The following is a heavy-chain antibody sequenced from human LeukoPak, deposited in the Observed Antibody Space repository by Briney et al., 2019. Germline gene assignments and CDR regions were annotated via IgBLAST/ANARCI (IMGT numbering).Heavy chain of an antibody. CDR1: GGSISSGGYS. Sequence: PSETLSLTCVVSGGSISSGGYSWSWIRQPPGKGLEWIGYIYYSGSTYYNPSLKSRVTISVDTSKNQFSLKLSSVTAADTAVYYCARTESGSGYYSFDYWGQGTLVTVSS. CDR3: ARTESGSGYYSFDY. D-gene: IGHD3-3*01. V-gene: IGHV4-30-4*07. J-gene: IGHJ4*02. CDR2: IYYSGST.